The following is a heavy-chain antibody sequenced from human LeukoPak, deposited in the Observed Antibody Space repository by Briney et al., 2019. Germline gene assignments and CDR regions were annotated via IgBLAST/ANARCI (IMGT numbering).Heavy chain of an antibody. Sequence: GGSLRLSCPASGFTVSSNYMSWVRQAPGKGLEWVSVIYSGGSTYYADSVKGRFTISRHNSKNTLYLQMNSLRAEDTAVYYCARLNVLLWFGELTPDYFDYWGQGTLVTVSS. V-gene: IGHV3-53*04. CDR3: ARLNVLLWFGELTPDYFDY. D-gene: IGHD3-10*01. J-gene: IGHJ4*02. CDR2: IYSGGST. CDR1: GFTVSSNY.